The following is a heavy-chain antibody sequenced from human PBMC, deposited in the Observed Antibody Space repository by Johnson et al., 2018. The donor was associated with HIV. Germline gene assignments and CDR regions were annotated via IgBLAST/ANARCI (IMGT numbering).Heavy chain of an antibody. D-gene: IGHD6-13*01. CDR1: GFTFSSYA. CDR2: INWNGGSI. Sequence: VQLVESGGGLVQPGGSLRLSCAASGFTFSSYAMSWVRQAPGKGLEWVSGINWNGGSIGYADSVKGRFTISRDNAKNSLYLQMNSLRVEDTAVYYCARDGKYSSIGPDAFDVWGQGTMVAVSS. J-gene: IGHJ3*01. CDR3: ARDGKYSSIGPDAFDV. V-gene: IGHV3-20*04.